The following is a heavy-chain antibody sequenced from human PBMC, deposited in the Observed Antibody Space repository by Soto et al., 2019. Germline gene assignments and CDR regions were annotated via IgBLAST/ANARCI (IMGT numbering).Heavy chain of an antibody. J-gene: IGHJ4*02. D-gene: IGHD3-22*01. CDR3: AKDLEDYDSSGRTSFDY. V-gene: IGHV3-30*18. CDR2: ISYDGSNK. CDR1: GFTFSSYG. Sequence: QVQLVESGGGVVQPGRSLRLSCAASGFTFSSYGMHWVRQAPGKGLDWVAVISYDGSNKYYADSVKGRFTISRDNSKNTLYLQMNSLRAEDTAVYYCAKDLEDYDSSGRTSFDYWGQGTLVTVSS.